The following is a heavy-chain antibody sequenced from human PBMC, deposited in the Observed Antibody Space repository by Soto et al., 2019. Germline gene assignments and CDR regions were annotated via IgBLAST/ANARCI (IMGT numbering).Heavy chain of an antibody. CDR3: VKGVDRFWSGYPYIDQ. Sequence: GWSLRLSCAASGLTFSDYGMSWFRQAPGKGPEWVSVIGASGRSTFYPDSVKGRFTISRDNSKNTLYLQMNSLRVDDTAVYYCVKGVDRFWSGYPYIDQRGQGTRVTVYS. D-gene: IGHD3-3*01. CDR1: GLTFSDYG. J-gene: IGHJ4*02. V-gene: IGHV3-23*01. CDR2: IGASGRST.